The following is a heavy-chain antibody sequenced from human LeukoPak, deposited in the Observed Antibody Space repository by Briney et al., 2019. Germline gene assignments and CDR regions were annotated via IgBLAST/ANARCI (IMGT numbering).Heavy chain of an antibody. J-gene: IGHJ4*02. CDR1: GGSFSGYY. Sequence: SETLSLTCAVYGGSFSGYYWSWIRQPPGKGLEWIGEINYSGSTNYNPSLKSRVTISVDTSKNQFSLKLSSVTAVDTAVYYCARGRPTIFGVVIIFQPDYFDYWGQGTLVTVSS. CDR2: INYSGST. V-gene: IGHV4-34*01. D-gene: IGHD3-3*01. CDR3: ARGRPTIFGVVIIFQPDYFDY.